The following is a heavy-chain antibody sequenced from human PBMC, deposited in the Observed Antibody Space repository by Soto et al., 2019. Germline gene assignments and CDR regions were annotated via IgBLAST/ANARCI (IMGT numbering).Heavy chain of an antibody. J-gene: IGHJ4*02. Sequence: GGSLRLSCAASGFTFSSYAMSWVRQAPGKGLEWVSAISGSGGSTYYADSVKGRFTISRDNSKNTLYLQMNSLRAEDTAVYYCAKDWVFWSGYTSYYFDYWGQGILVTVAS. V-gene: IGHV3-23*01. CDR2: ISGSGGST. CDR3: AKDWVFWSGYTSYYFDY. D-gene: IGHD3-3*01. CDR1: GFTFSSYA.